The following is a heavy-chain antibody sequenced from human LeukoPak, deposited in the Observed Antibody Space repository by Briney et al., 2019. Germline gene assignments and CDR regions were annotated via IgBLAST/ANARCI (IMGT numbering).Heavy chain of an antibody. CDR3: AREHSTSSPDAFDI. J-gene: IGHJ3*02. D-gene: IGHD2-2*01. Sequence: ASVKVSCKASGYAFANSLIHWVRQAPGQGLEWMGTINPSGGSTRYAQKFRGSVTMVRDTSITTAYMELTSLRSDDTAVYYCAREHSTSSPDAFDIWGQGTMVIVSS. CDR1: GYAFANSL. CDR2: INPSGGST. V-gene: IGHV1-46*01.